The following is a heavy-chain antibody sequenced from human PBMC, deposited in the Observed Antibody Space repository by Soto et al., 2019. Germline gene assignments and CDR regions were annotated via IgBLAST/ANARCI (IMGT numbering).Heavy chain of an antibody. CDR3: TTLGSRYCTNGVCYTHAFDI. Sequence: WSLRLSCAASGFTFSNAWMSWVRQAPGKGLEWVGRIKSKTDGGTTDYAAPVKGRFTISRDDSKNTLYLQMNSLKTEDTAVYYCTTLGSRYCTNGVCYTHAFDIWGQGTMVTVSS. CDR1: GFTFSNAW. J-gene: IGHJ3*02. CDR2: IKSKTDGGTT. V-gene: IGHV3-15*01. D-gene: IGHD2-8*01.